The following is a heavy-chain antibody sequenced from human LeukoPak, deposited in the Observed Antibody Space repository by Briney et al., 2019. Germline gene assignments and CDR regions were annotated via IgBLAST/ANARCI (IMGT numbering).Heavy chain of an antibody. CDR1: GFNFDRYT. CDR3: AKELDTMFFDY. J-gene: IGHJ4*02. V-gene: IGHV3-43*01. CDR2: AGWAGGTT. Sequence: GGSLRLSCATSGFNFDRYTIHWVRQAPGKGLEWASLAGWAGGTTFYSDSVRGRFTISRDSGGKSVYLQMNSLTTDDTAFYFCAKELDTMFFDYWGQGALVTVSS. D-gene: IGHD3-10*02.